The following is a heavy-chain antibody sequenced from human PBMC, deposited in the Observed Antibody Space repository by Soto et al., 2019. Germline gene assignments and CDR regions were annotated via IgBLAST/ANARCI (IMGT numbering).Heavy chain of an antibody. J-gene: IGHJ4*02. V-gene: IGHV3-30*18. Sequence: QVQLVESGGGVVQPGRSLRLSCAASGFTFSNYGMYWVRQAPGKGLEWVAFISYDGSSKFYADPMKGRHTISRDNSKNTLYLQMNSLRAKDTAVYYGVKGIGNYCALDYWGQGTLVTVSS. D-gene: IGHD1-26*01. CDR2: ISYDGSSK. CDR3: VKGIGNYCALDY. CDR1: GFTFSNYG.